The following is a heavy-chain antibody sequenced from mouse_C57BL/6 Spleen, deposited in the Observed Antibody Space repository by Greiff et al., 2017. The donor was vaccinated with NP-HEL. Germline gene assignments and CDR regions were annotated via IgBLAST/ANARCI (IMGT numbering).Heavy chain of an antibody. CDR2: INPGGGGT. D-gene: IGHD2-1*01. CDR1: GYAFTNYL. V-gene: IGHV1-54*01. Sequence: QVQLQQSGAELVRPGTSVKVSCKASGYAFTNYLIEWVKQRPGQGLEWIGVINPGGGGTNYNEKFKGKATLTADKSSSTAYMQLSSLTSEDSAVYICARSNYYGNYYAMDYWGQGTSVTVSS. CDR3: ARSNYYGNYYAMDY. J-gene: IGHJ4*01.